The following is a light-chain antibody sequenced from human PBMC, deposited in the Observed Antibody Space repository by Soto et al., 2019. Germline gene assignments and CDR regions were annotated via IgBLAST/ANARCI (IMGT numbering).Light chain of an antibody. CDR3: QQYGSSPLT. V-gene: IGKV3-20*01. J-gene: IGKJ4*01. CDR1: QSVSSSY. Sequence: EIVLTQSPGTLSLSPGERATLSCRASQSVSSSYLAWYQQKPGQAPRLLIYGASSRATGIPDRFSGSGSGTDFTLTISRLEPEDVAFYYCQQYGSSPLTFGGGTKVDI. CDR2: GAS.